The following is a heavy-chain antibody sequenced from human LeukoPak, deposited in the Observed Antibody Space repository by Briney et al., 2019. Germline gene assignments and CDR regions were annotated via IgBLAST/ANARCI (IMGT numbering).Heavy chain of an antibody. CDR2: IYHNGNT. V-gene: IGHV4-59*01. Sequence: SETLSLTCSVSGVAMSSYYWGWIRQPPGKGLEYIGYIYHNGNTNYNPSPKSRVTISVDTSKGQFSLKLKSVTAADTAVYYCARSFYYDFWNGIEWYSAYYFDHWGQGTLVTVSS. CDR1: GVAMSSYY. J-gene: IGHJ4*02. D-gene: IGHD3-3*01. CDR3: ARSFYYDFWNGIEWYSAYYFDH.